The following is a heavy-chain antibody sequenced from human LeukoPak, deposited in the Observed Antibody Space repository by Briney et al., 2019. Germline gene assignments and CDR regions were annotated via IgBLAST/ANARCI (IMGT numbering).Heavy chain of an antibody. CDR1: GFISDNFW. Sequence: PGGSLRLSCAASGFISDNFWMSWVRQAPGKGLEWVANIKQDGSEIYYVDSVKGRFTISRDNAKKLLYLQMNSLRAEDTALYYCARDMSFSTSDWYGELDNWGQGTLVTVSS. CDR2: IKQDGSEI. J-gene: IGHJ4*02. CDR3: ARDMSFSTSDWYGELDN. D-gene: IGHD6-19*01. V-gene: IGHV3-7*05.